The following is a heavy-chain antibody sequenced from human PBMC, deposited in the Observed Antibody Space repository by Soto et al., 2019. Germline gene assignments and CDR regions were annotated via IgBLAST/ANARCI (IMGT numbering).Heavy chain of an antibody. CDR2: IYWDDDK. V-gene: IGHV2-5*02. J-gene: IGHJ4*02. Sequence: QITLKESGLTLVKPTQPLTLPCTFSGFSLSPIRVGVGWILQPPGKAWEWLALIYWDDDKRYSPSLKSRLTITKDTSKNQVVLTMTNMDPVDTATYYCAHATTVTTLGYWGQGTLVTVSS. CDR3: AHATTVTTLGY. CDR1: GFSLSPIRVG. D-gene: IGHD4-17*01.